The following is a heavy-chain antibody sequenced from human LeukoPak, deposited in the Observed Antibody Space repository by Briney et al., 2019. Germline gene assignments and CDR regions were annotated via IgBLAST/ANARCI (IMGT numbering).Heavy chain of an antibody. J-gene: IGHJ4*02. CDR1: GLTFSNYA. V-gene: IGHV3-23*01. CDR2: ISDSGGNT. D-gene: IGHD3-22*01. Sequence: GGSLRLSCAASGLTFSNYAMNWVRQAPGKGLEWVSGISDSGGNTYYADSVKGRFTISRDNSKNTLYLQVNSLRAEDTAVYYCAARNYYDSSGYYLYYFDFRGQGALVTVSS. CDR3: AARNYYDSSGYYLYYFDF.